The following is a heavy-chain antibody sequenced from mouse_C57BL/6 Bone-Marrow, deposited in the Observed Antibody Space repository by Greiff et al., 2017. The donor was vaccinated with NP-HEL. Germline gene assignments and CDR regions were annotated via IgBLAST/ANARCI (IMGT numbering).Heavy chain of an antibody. CDR3: ARLGRERYFDY. Sequence: EVQGVESGGGLVKPGGSLKLSCAASGFTFSSYTMSWVRQTPEKRLEWVATISGGGGNTYYPDSVKGRFTISRDNAKNTLYLQMSSLRSEDTALYYCARLGRERYFDYWGQGTTLTVSS. V-gene: IGHV5-9*01. CDR2: ISGGGGNT. J-gene: IGHJ2*01. CDR1: GFTFSSYT. D-gene: IGHD4-1*01.